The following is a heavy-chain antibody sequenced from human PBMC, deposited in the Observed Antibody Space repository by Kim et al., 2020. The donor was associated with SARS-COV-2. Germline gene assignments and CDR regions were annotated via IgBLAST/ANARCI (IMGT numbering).Heavy chain of an antibody. J-gene: IGHJ4*02. D-gene: IGHD6-19*01. V-gene: IGHV5-10-1*01. CDR2: IDPSDSYT. Sequence: GESLKISCKGSGYSFTSYWISWVRQMPGKGLEWMGRIDPSDSYTNYSPSFQGHVTISADKSISTAYLQWSSLKASDTAMYYCARHFSRYSSGWYCDYWGQGTLVTVSS. CDR1: GYSFTSYW. CDR3: ARHFSRYSSGWYCDY.